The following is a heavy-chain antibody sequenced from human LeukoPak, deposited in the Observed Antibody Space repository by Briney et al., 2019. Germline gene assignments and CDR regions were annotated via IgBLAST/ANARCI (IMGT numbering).Heavy chain of an antibody. J-gene: IGHJ3*02. V-gene: IGHV3-23*01. D-gene: IGHD2-8*01. CDR1: GFNFNTYA. CDR3: AREARGTRAAFDI. CDR2: ISSSGSST. Sequence: PGGSLRLSCAASGFNFNTYAMTWVRQAPGKGLEWVSSISSSGSSTYYADSVKGRFTISRDNSKNTLYLQMNSLRADDTAMYYCAREARGTRAAFDIWGQGTMVTVFS.